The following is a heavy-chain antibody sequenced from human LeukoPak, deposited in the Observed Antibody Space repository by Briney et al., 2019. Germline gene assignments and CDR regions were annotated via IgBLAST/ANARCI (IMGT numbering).Heavy chain of an antibody. D-gene: IGHD6-6*01. CDR3: ARGSAKYSSSPRLLYYFDY. Sequence: SETLSLTCAVYGGSFRGYYWSWIRQPPGKGLEGIGEINHSGSTNYNPSLKSRVTISVDTSKNQFSLKLSSVTAADPAVYYCARGSAKYSSSPRLLYYFDYWGQGTLVTVSS. CDR1: GGSFRGYY. J-gene: IGHJ4*02. V-gene: IGHV4-34*01. CDR2: INHSGST.